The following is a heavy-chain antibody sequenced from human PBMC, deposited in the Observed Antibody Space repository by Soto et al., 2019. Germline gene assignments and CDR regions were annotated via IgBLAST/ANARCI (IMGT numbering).Heavy chain of an antibody. CDR1: GFTFSSYA. D-gene: IGHD3-10*01. Sequence: EVQLLESGGGLVQPGGSLRLSCAASGFTFSSYAMSWVRQAPGKGLEWVSAISASGYTFYAASVTGRFTISRDNSKDTLYLQMNSLRAEDTAVYYCAKRDLVDASPRNFDYWGQGTLVTVSS. CDR3: AKRDLVDASPRNFDY. V-gene: IGHV3-23*01. CDR2: ISASGYT. J-gene: IGHJ4*02.